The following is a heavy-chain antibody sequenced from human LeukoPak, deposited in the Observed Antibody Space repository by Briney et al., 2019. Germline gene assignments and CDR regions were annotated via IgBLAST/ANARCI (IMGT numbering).Heavy chain of an antibody. CDR1: GGSISSGGYS. D-gene: IGHD3-10*01. J-gene: IGHJ4*02. CDR2: IYHSGST. V-gene: IGHV4-30-2*01. Sequence: SETLSLTCAVSGGSISSGGYSWSWIRQPPGKGLEWIGYIYHSGSTYYNPSLKSRVTISVDRSKNQFSLKLSSVTAADTAVYYCASSITMVRGPLDYWGQGTLVTVSS. CDR3: ASSITMVRGPLDY.